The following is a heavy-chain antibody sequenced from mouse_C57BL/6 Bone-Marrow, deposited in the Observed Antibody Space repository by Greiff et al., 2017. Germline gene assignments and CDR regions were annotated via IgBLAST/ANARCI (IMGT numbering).Heavy chain of an antibody. CDR1: GYTFTSYW. Sequence: VQLQQPGAELVKPGASVKLSCKASGYTFTSYWMHWVKQRPGQGLEWIGMIHPNSGSTNYNEKFKSKATLTVDKSSSTAYMQLSSLTSEDSAVYYWARGGYYYGSWFAYWGQGTLVTVSA. D-gene: IGHD1-1*01. J-gene: IGHJ3*01. V-gene: IGHV1-64*01. CDR2: IHPNSGST. CDR3: ARGGYYYGSWFAY.